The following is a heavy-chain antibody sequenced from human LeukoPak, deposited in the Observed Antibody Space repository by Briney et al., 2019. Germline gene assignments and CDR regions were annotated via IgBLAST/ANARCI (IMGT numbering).Heavy chain of an antibody. V-gene: IGHV3-23*01. Sequence: GGSLRLSCAASGFTFSSYAMSWVRQAPGKGLEWVSAISGSGGSTYYADSVRGRFTISRDNAKNSLYLQMNSLRAEDTAVYYCARDWATSGELYYYYMDVWGKGTTVTVSS. J-gene: IGHJ6*03. CDR1: GFTFSSYA. D-gene: IGHD1-7*01. CDR2: ISGSGGST. CDR3: ARDWATSGELYYYYMDV.